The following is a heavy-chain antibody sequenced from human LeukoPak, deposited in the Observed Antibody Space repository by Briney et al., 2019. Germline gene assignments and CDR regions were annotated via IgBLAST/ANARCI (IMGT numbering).Heavy chain of an antibody. J-gene: IGHJ4*02. CDR2: IRYDGSNK. CDR3: AKDWQQLDDY. CDR1: GFTFNDYG. Sequence: GGSLRLSCAASGFTFNDYGMNWVRQAPGKGLEWVAFIRYDGSNKYYADSVKGRFTISRDNSKNTLYLQMNSLRAEDTAVYYCAKDWQQLDDYWGQGTLVTVSS. V-gene: IGHV3-30*02. D-gene: IGHD6-13*01.